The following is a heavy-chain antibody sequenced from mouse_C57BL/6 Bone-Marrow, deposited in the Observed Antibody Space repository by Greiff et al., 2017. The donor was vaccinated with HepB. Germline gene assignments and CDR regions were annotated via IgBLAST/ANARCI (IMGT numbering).Heavy chain of an antibody. D-gene: IGHD1-1*01. Sequence: QVHVKQPGAELVKPGASVKLSCKASGYTFTSYWMHWVKQRPGQGLEWIGMIHPNSGSTNYNEKFKSKATLTVDKSSSTAYMQLSSLTSEDSAVYYCARRGLITTVVYFDYWGQGTTLTVSS. CDR3: ARRGLITTVVYFDY. V-gene: IGHV1-64*01. CDR2: IHPNSGST. CDR1: GYTFTSYW. J-gene: IGHJ2*01.